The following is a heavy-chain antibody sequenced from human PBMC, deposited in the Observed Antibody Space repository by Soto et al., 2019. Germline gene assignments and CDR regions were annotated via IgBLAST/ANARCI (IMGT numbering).Heavy chain of an antibody. CDR2: ISYDGSNK. CDR1: GFTFSSYG. Sequence: GGSLRLSCAASGFTFSSYGMHWVRQAPGKGLEWVAVISYDGSNKYYADSVKGRFTISRDNSKNTLYLQMNSLRAEDTAVYYCAKDIVGYDSSGYYDYWGKGTLVTVSS. CDR3: AKDIVGYDSSGYYDY. V-gene: IGHV3-30*18. J-gene: IGHJ4*02. D-gene: IGHD3-22*01.